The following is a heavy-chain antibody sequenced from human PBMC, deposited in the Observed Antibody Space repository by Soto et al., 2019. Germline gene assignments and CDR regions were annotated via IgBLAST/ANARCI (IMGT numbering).Heavy chain of an antibody. Sequence: GGSLRLSCAASGFTFSPFWMHWVRKPPGKGLEWVSGIFWKGGGTGYADSVKGRFTISIDKAQNSLYLQMNTLRPEDTAFYYCVKDVSPGGADVWGQGTTVTVSS. D-gene: IGHD3-10*01. CDR2: IFWKGGGT. J-gene: IGHJ6*02. CDR3: VKDVSPGGADV. V-gene: IGHV3-9*01. CDR1: GFTFSPFW.